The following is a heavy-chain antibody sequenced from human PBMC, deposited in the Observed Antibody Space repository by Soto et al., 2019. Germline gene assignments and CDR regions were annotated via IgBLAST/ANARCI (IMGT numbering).Heavy chain of an antibody. J-gene: IGHJ5*02. CDR2: IYYSGST. D-gene: IGHD3-16*01. CDR3: ARDWGGGGGWRNWFGP. CDR1: GGSISSGGYY. Sequence: SETLSLTCTVSGGSISSGGYYWSWIRQHPGKGLEWIGYIYYSGSTYYNPSLKSRVTISVDTSKNQFSLKLSSVTAADTAVYYWARDWGGGGGWRNWFGPWGQGTLVTVSS. V-gene: IGHV4-31*03.